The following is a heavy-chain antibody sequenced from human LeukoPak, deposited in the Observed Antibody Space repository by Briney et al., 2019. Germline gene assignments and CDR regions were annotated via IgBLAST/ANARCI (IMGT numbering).Heavy chain of an antibody. CDR3: AKDNRRHYTSGPNPDSLH. J-gene: IGHJ4*02. V-gene: IGHV3-9*01. D-gene: IGHD6-19*01. Sequence: GRSLRLSCAGSGFIFNNYAMHWVRHPPGKGLEWVSGISWNSGSIDYADSVKGRFTISRDNAKNSLYLQMNSLRVEDTAFYYCAKDNRRHYTSGPNPDSLHWGQGALVTVSS. CDR2: ISWNSGSI. CDR1: GFIFNNYA.